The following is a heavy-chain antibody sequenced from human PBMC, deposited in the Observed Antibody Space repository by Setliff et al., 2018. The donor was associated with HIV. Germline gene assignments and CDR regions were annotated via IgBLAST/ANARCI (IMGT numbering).Heavy chain of an antibody. CDR3: ARDGEYDGSYYRTLGFDY. Sequence: ASVKVSCKASGYTFTSYGISWVRQAPGQGLEWMGWISAYNGNTNYAQKLQGRVTMTTDTSTSTAYMELRSLRSDDTAVYYCARDGEYDGSYYRTLGFDYWGQGTLVTSPQ. V-gene: IGHV1-18*01. J-gene: IGHJ4*02. D-gene: IGHD1-26*01. CDR2: ISAYNGNT. CDR1: GYTFTSYG.